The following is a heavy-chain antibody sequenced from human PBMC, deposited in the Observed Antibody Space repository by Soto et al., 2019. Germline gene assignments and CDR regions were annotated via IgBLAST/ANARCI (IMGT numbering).Heavy chain of an antibody. Sequence: DSLKISCKASGYSFTNYWIGWVRQMPGKGLEWMGIIYPGDSDTRYSPSFQGQVTISADKYINTAYLQWSSLKASDSAMYYCARQETSKWRMVGGAGFHYYDIDGWCQGTTGTV. CDR3: ARQETSKWRMVGGAGFHYYDIDG. D-gene: IGHD1-26*01. CDR1: GYSFTNYW. J-gene: IGHJ6*02. CDR2: IYPGDSDT. V-gene: IGHV5-51*01.